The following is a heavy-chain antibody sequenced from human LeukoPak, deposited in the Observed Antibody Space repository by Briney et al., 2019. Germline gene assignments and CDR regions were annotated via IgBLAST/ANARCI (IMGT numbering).Heavy chain of an antibody. V-gene: IGHV3-21*01. D-gene: IGHD3-3*01. J-gene: IGHJ4*02. Sequence: GGSLRLSFPASGFTFSSYSMNWVRQAPGKGLEWVSSISSSSSYIYYADSVKGRFTISRDNAKNSLYLQMNSLRAEDTAVYYCARPLSWSGYYYFDYWGQGTLVTVSS. CDR2: ISSSSSYI. CDR3: ARPLSWSGYYYFDY. CDR1: GFTFSSYS.